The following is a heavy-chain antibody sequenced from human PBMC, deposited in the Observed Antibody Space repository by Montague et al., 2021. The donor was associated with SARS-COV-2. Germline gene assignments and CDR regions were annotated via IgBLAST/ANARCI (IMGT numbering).Heavy chain of an antibody. CDR3: AGEDRWNWFDP. D-gene: IGHD5-24*01. Sequence: SETLSLTCTVSGGSVSSGNYYWSWIRQPPGKGLEWIGYIYYSGSTNYNLSLKSRITFSVDTSKNQLSLKLISVTAADAAEYSCAGEDRWNWFDPWGQGVLVTVSS. CDR2: IYYSGST. J-gene: IGHJ5*02. CDR1: GGSVSSGNYY. V-gene: IGHV4-61*01.